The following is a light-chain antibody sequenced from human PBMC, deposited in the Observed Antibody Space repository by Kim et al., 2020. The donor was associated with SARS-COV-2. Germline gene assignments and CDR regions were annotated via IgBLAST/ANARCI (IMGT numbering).Light chain of an antibody. V-gene: IGKV3-15*01. CDR3: QQYSNSWT. CDR1: QRVSNN. J-gene: IGKJ1*01. Sequence: SPGERDTRLCRASQRVSNNVAGYQQKPGQAPRSLIYGASTRATGIPARFSGSGSGTEFTLTISSLQSEDFAVYYCQQYSNSWTFGQGTKVDIK. CDR2: GAS.